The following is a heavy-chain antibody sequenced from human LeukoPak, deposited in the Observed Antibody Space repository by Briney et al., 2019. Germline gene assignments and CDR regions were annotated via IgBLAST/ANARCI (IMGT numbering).Heavy chain of an antibody. CDR2: IYSGGST. J-gene: IGHJ6*02. D-gene: IGHD5-18*01. CDR3: ARDIRGYSYGSADYYYYGMDV. V-gene: IGHV3-66*01. CDR1: GFTVSSNY. Sequence: GGSLRLSCAASGFTVSSNYMSWVRQAPGKGLERVSVIYSGGSTYYADSVKGRFTISRDNSKNTLYLQMNSLRAEDTAVYYCARDIRGYSYGSADYYYYGMDVWGQGTTVTVSS.